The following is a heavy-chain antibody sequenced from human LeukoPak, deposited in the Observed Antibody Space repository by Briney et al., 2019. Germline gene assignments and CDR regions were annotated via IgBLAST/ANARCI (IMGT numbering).Heavy chain of an antibody. CDR3: ARDKSRYNWNLGMDV. D-gene: IGHD1-20*01. CDR2: ISSSSSYI. V-gene: IGHV3-21*01. CDR1: GFTFSSYS. Sequence: GGSLRLSCAASGFTFSSYSMNWVRQAPGKGLEWVSSISSSSSYIYYADSVKGRFTISRDNAKNSLYLQMNSLGAEDTAVYYCARDKSRYNWNLGMDVWGQGTTVTVSS. J-gene: IGHJ6*02.